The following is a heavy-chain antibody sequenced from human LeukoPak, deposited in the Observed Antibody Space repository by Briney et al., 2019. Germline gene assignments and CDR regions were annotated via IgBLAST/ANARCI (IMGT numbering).Heavy chain of an antibody. Sequence: GGSPRLSCAASGFTFSSYVMHWVRQAPGKGLEWVAVISYDGRNTYYADSVKGRFTISRDNSRNTLYLQMNSLRAEDTAVYYCANAMVRGLYYQYHGLDVWGQGTTVTVSS. V-gene: IGHV3-30*18. J-gene: IGHJ6*02. D-gene: IGHD3-10*01. CDR2: ISYDGRNT. CDR3: ANAMVRGLYYQYHGLDV. CDR1: GFTFSSYV.